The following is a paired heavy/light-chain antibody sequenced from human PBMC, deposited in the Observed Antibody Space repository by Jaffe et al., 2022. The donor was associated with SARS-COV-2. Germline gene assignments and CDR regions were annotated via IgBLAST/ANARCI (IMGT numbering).Light chain of an antibody. V-gene: IGKV2-30*01. Sequence: DVVLTQSPLSLPVTLGQPASISCRSSQSLVYSDGNTYLNWFQQRPGQSPRRLIYEVSNRDSGVPDRFSGSGSDTDFTLKISRVEAEDVGVYFCMQGTQWPYTFGQGTKLEIK. CDR1: QSLVYSDGNTY. CDR2: EVS. J-gene: IGKJ2*01. CDR3: MQGTQWPYT.
Heavy chain of an antibody. CDR2: IKQDGSET. D-gene: IGHD2-2*01. V-gene: IGHV3-7*01. CDR1: GFTFSSYW. J-gene: IGHJ3*02. CDR3: ARDDCSSTNCHWGAFDI. Sequence: EVQLVESGGGLVQPGGSLRLSCAASGFTFSSYWMSWVRQAPGKGLEWVANIKQDGSETYSVDSVKGRFTFSRDNAENSLYLQMNSLRVEDTAVYYCARDDCSSTNCHWGAFDIWGQGTMVTVSS.